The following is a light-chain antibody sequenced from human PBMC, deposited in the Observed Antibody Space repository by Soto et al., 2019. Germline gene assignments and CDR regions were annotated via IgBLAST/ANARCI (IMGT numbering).Light chain of an antibody. CDR2: EVS. CDR1: TSDVGSYDL. J-gene: IGLJ1*01. Sequence: QSALTQPASVSGSPGQSITISCTGTTSDVGSYDLVSWYQQHPGKAPKIMIYEVSKRPSGDSNRISGSKSGNTASLTISGLQAENVANYYCCSYAGGRSPYVFGTGTKVTVL. CDR3: CSYAGGRSPYV. V-gene: IGLV2-23*02.